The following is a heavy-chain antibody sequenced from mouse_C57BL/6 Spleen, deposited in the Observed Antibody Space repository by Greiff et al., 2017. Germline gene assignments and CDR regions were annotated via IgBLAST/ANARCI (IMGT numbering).Heavy chain of an antibody. V-gene: IGHV1-50*01. D-gene: IGHD1-1*01. CDR1: GYTFTSYW. CDR3: ARYGSSYPRYFDV. CDR2: IDPSDSYT. Sequence: VKLQQPGAELVKPGASVKLSCKASGYTFTSYWMQWVKQRPGQGLEWIGEIDPSDSYTNYNQKFKGKATLTVDTSSSTAYMQLSSLTSEDSAVYYCARYGSSYPRYFDVWGTGTTVTVSS. J-gene: IGHJ1*03.